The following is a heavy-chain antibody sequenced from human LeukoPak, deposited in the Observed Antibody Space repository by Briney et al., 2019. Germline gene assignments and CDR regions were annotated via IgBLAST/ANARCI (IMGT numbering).Heavy chain of an antibody. CDR2: ISYDGSNK. V-gene: IGHV3-30*04. D-gene: IGHD3-22*01. CDR3: ARDAALVLYYYDSSGYYDY. J-gene: IGHJ4*02. Sequence: GRSLRLSCAASGFTFSSYAMHWVRQAPGKGLEWVAVISYDGSNKYYADSVKGRFTISRDNSKNTLYLQMNGLRAEDTAVYYCARDAALVLYYYDSSGYYDYWGQGTLVTVSS. CDR1: GFTFSSYA.